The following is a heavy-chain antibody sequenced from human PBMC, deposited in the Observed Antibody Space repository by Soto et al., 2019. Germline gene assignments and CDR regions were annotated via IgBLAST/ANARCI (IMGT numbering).Heavy chain of an antibody. J-gene: IGHJ2*01. CDR3: ARGPNIAARGATWYFDL. D-gene: IGHD6-6*01. V-gene: IGHV4-30-2*01. Sequence: SDTLSLTCAVSGYSISSGGYSGSWIRQPPGKGLEWIGYIYHSGSTYYNPSLKSRVTISVDRSKNQFSLKLSSVTAADTAVYYCARGPNIAARGATWYFDLWGRGTLVTVSS. CDR1: GYSISSGGYS. CDR2: IYHSGST.